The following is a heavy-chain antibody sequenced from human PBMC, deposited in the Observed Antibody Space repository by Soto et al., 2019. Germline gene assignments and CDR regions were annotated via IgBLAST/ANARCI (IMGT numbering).Heavy chain of an antibody. CDR3: VKRGRNWGAFDF. V-gene: IGHV3-23*01. D-gene: IGHD7-27*01. CDR2: IGGTDGDSDGVP. J-gene: IGHJ3*01. CDR1: GFILSNYA. Sequence: VQLLESGGDLVQPGGSLRLSCVASGFILSNYAMSWVRQAPGKGLEWVSTIGGTDGDSDGVPWYEDSVKGRFTISRDSSANTLFLHMDNLRAEDSALNYCVKRGRNWGAFDFWGQGTTVVVSS.